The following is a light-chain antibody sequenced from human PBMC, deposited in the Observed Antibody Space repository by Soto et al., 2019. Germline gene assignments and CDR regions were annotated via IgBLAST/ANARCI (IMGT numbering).Light chain of an antibody. J-gene: IGKJ1*01. V-gene: IGKV1-5*03. CDR3: QQYNTYRA. Sequence: DIQMTQSPSALSAFVGDTVTITCRASQSIGGWLAWHQQKPGKAPKLLIYKASTLESGVPSRFSGSGSGTEFTLTISSQQPDDFATYYCQQYNTYRAFGQGTKVEI. CDR2: KAS. CDR1: QSIGGW.